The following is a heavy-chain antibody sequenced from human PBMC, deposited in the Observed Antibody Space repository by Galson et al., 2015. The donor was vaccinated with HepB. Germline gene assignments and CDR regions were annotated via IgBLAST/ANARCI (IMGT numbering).Heavy chain of an antibody. Sequence: SLSLSCAASGFTFSSYGLHWVRQAPGKGLEWVAVISYDGSNKYYAASVKGRFTLSRDNSKRTLHVQMNSLRAEDPAVYYCAKPWGVAARWSGIDYWGQGALVTVSA. J-gene: IGHJ4*02. D-gene: IGHD6-6*01. CDR3: AKPWGVAARWSGIDY. CDR1: GFTFSSYG. V-gene: IGHV3-30*18. CDR2: ISYDGSNK.